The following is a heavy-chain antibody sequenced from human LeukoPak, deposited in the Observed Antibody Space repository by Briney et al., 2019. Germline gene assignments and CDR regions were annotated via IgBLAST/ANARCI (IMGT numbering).Heavy chain of an antibody. D-gene: IGHD6-13*01. CDR2: ISTSGRYM. V-gene: IGHV3-21*01. CDR3: ARDDQQLVPPDS. J-gene: IGHJ4*02. CDR1: GFTFSSYS. Sequence: KSGGSLRLSCAASGFTFSSYSMNWVRQAPGKGLEWVSSISTSGRYMFYADSVKGRFTISRDNAKLTLYLQTNSLRAEDTAVYYCARDDQQLVPPDSWGRGTLVTVSS.